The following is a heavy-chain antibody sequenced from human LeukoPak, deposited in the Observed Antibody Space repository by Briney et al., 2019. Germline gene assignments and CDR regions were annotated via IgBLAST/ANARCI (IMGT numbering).Heavy chain of an antibody. V-gene: IGHV4-39*01. CDR2: IYYSGST. CDR3: ARLVYCSSTSCYPGGFDY. Sequence: GSLRLSCAASGFTFSDYYMSWIRQPPGKGLEWIGSIYYSGSTYYNPSLKSRVTISVDTSRNQFSLRLSSVTAADTAVYYCARLVYCSSTSCYPGGFDYWGQGTLVTVSS. D-gene: IGHD2-2*01. J-gene: IGHJ4*02. CDR1: GFTFSDYY.